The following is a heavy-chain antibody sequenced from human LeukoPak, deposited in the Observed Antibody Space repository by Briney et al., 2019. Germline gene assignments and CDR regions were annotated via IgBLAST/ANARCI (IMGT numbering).Heavy chain of an antibody. D-gene: IGHD2-8*02. CDR1: RFIFDHFG. V-gene: IGHV3-20*04. CDR2: INWDSTST. CDR3: ARDLKYCTGGMCYFTAVADS. J-gene: IGHJ4*02. Sequence: GGSLRLSCATSRFIFDHFGMNWVRQVPGKGLEWVSGINWDSTSTNYVDSVRGRFTISRDNAKNSLYLQLNSLRVEDTAFYYCARDLKYCTGGMCYFTAVADSWGQGTLVTVSS.